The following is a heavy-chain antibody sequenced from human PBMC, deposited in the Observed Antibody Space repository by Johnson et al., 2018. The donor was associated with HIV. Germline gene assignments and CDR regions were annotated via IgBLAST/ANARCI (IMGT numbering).Heavy chain of an antibody. CDR1: GFTFSSHG. V-gene: IGHV3-30*04. CDR3: ARDRIRISGLVTTLSPDAFDM. D-gene: IGHD3/OR15-3a*01. Sequence: QVQLVESGGGVVQPGRSLRLSCAASGFTFSSHGMHWVRQAPGKGLEWVAVISYDGRSEYHADSVRVRFTISRDNSKNTLYLLMNSLRPEDTAVYYCARDRIRISGLVTTLSPDAFDMWGQGTMVSVSS. CDR2: ISYDGRSE. J-gene: IGHJ3*02.